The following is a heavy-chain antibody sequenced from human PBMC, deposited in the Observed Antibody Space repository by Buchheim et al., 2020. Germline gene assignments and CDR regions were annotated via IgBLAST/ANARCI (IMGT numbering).Heavy chain of an antibody. CDR3: ARDQCSSTSCYNLDY. CDR1: GYTFTDYY. D-gene: IGHD2-2*02. Sequence: QVQLVQSGAEVKKPGASVKVSCKASGYTFTDYYMHWVRQAPGQGLEWMGWINPNSGGTNYAQKFQGWFTMTRDTSISTAYMELSRLRSDDTAVYYCARDQCSSTSCYNLDYWGQGTL. CDR2: INPNSGGT. V-gene: IGHV1-2*04. J-gene: IGHJ4*02.